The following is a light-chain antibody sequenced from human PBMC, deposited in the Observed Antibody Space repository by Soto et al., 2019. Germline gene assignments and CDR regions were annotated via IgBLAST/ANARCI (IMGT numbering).Light chain of an antibody. CDR2: DAS. V-gene: IGKV3-11*01. Sequence: EIVLTQSPATLSLSPGERATLSCRASQNVSSYLAWYQQKPGQAPRLLIYDASNRAIGIPARFSGSGSGTDFTLTISSLQPEDFVVYFCQQRSNWPRLTFGGGTKVEI. CDR1: QNVSSY. J-gene: IGKJ4*01. CDR3: QQRSNWPRLT.